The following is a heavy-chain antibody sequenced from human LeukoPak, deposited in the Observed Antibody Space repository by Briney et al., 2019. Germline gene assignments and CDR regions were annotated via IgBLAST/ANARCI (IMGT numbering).Heavy chain of an antibody. D-gene: IGHD7-27*01. CDR1: GFTLSNNA. Sequence: GGSLRLSCPASGFTLSNNAMGGVRQAPGKGREWVSALGSDGGRYYADSVKGRFTISRDNSKNTLYLEMDRLRSEDTDAYYCAKDILNWEFDYWGQGTLVTVSS. CDR3: AKDILNWEFDY. V-gene: IGHV3-23*01. CDR2: LGSDGGR. J-gene: IGHJ4*02.